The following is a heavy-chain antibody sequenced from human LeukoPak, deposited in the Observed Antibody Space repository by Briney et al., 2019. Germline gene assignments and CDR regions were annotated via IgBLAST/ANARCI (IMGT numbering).Heavy chain of an antibody. D-gene: IGHD2-2*01. CDR2: ISAYNGNT. Sequence: ASVKVSCKASGYTFTSYGISWVRQAPGQGLEWMGWISAYNGNTNYAQKFQGRVTITADKSTSTAYMELSSLRSEDTAVYYCARGVVVPAADDGYYFDYWGQGTLVTVSS. V-gene: IGHV1-18*01. CDR3: ARGVVVPAADDGYYFDY. J-gene: IGHJ4*02. CDR1: GYTFTSYG.